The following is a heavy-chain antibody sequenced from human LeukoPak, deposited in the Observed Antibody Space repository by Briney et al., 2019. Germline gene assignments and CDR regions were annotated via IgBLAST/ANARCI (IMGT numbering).Heavy chain of an antibody. D-gene: IGHD5-18*01. CDR3: ARDGSRGYSYGKNGNYYGMDV. CDR2: ISSSSSTI. Sequence: PGGSLRLSCAASGFTFSSYSMNWVRQAPGKGLEWVSYISSSSSTIYYADSVKGRFTISRDNAKNSLYLQMNSLRAEDTAVYYCARDGSRGYSYGKNGNYYGMDVWGQGTTVTVSS. CDR1: GFTFSSYS. V-gene: IGHV3-48*01. J-gene: IGHJ6*02.